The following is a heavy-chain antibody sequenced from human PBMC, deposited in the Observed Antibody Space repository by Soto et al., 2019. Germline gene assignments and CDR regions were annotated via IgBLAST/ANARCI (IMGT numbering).Heavy chain of an antibody. D-gene: IGHD1-26*01. CDR1: GFTSGTYL. J-gene: IGHJ4*02. Sequence: GGSLNPPCAASGFTSGTYLLHWFRQAPGKGLGWVAFISYDGSNKYYAASVKGRFTISRDNSKNTLYLQMNSLRAEDTAVYYCARAVGATDYWGQGTLVTVSS. CDR2: ISYDGSNK. CDR3: ARAVGATDY. V-gene: IGHV3-30-3*01.